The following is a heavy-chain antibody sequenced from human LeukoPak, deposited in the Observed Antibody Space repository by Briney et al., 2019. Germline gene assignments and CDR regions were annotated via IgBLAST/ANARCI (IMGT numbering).Heavy chain of an antibody. D-gene: IGHD6-19*01. CDR1: GGSFSGYY. J-gene: IGHJ4*02. V-gene: IGHV4-34*01. CDR2: INHSGST. CDR3: ARDSSGWYYFDY. Sequence: SETLSLTCAVYGGSFSGYYWSWIRQPPGKGREWIGEINHSGSTNYNPSLKSRVTISVDTSKNQSSLKLSSVTAADTAVYYCARDSSGWYYFDYWGQGTLVTVSS.